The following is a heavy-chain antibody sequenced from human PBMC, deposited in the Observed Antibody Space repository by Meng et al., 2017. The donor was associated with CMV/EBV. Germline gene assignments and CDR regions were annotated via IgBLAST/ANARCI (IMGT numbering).Heavy chain of an antibody. CDR3: ARESGGLGDCSSTSCYTSGIDS. D-gene: IGHD2-2*02. J-gene: IGHJ4*02. V-gene: IGHV4-34*01. CDR2: INHSGST. Sequence: SETLSLTCAVYGGSFSGYYWSWIRQPPGKGLEWIGEINHSGSTNYNPSLKRRVTISVDTSKNQFSLKLSSVTAADTAVYYCARESGGLGDCSSTSCYTSGIDSWGQGTLVTVSS. CDR1: GGSFSGYY.